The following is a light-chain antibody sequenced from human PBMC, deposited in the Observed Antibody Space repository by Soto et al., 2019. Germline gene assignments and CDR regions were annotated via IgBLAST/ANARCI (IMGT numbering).Light chain of an antibody. CDR3: GTWDTSLNGPYV. V-gene: IGLV1-51*01. CDR2: DND. Sequence: QSFLTQPPSVSAAPGQMVTISCAGSSSTIGNSYVSWYQQLPGAAPKLLIYDNDKRPSGIPDRFSGSKSGTSATLAITGLQTGDEADYYCGTWDTSLNGPYVFGTGTKVTV. CDR1: SSTIGNSY. J-gene: IGLJ1*01.